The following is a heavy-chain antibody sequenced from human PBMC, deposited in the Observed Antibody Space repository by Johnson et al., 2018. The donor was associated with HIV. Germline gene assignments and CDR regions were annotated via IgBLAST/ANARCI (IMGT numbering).Heavy chain of an antibody. Sequence: VQLVESGGGLVQPGGSLRLSCAASGFTVSSNYMSWVRQAPEMGLVWVSIVYSGGNTYYADSVRGRFTISRDHAKNTLFLQMDSLRPEDTAVYYCAKDDYYGSGSYYAVSAFDIWGQGTMVTVSS. CDR1: GFTVSSNY. D-gene: IGHD3-10*01. V-gene: IGHV3-66*02. CDR3: AKDDYYGSGSYYAVSAFDI. CDR2: VYSGGNT. J-gene: IGHJ3*02.